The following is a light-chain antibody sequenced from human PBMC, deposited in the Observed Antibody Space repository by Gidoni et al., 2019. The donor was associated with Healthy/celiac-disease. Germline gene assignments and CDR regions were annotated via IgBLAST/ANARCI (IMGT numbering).Light chain of an antibody. J-gene: IGKJ5*01. V-gene: IGKV3-11*01. CDR3: QQRSNWPPA. CDR2: DAS. CDR1: QSVSSY. Sequence: ELVLTQSPATLSLSPGERATLSCRASQSVSSYLAWYQQKPGQAPRLLIYDASNMATGIPARFSGSGSGTDLTLTISSLEPEDFAVYYCQQRSNWPPAFGQGTRLEIK.